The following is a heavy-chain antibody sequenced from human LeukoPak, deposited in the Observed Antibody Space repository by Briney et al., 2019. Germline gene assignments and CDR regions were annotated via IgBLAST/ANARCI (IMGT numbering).Heavy chain of an antibody. V-gene: IGHV3-23*01. CDR3: ASSIAVAGTLDY. D-gene: IGHD6-19*01. Sequence: GGSLRLSCAASGFTLSNHAMSWVRQAPGEGLEWVSSISGGGDRINYADSVKGRFTISRDNSKNTLYLQMNSLRAEDTAVYYCASSIAVAGTLDYWGQGTLVTVSS. CDR2: ISGGGDRI. J-gene: IGHJ4*02. CDR1: GFTLSNHA.